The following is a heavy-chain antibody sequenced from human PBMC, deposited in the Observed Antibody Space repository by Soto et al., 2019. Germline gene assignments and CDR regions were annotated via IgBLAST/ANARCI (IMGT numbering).Heavy chain of an antibody. V-gene: IGHV4-59*01. CDR1: GGSISSYY. CDR3: ARVKVESWGIAALNWLDP. D-gene: IGHD6-13*01. Sequence: SETLSLTCTVSGGSISSYYWSWIRQPPGKGLEWIGYIYYSGSTNYNPSLKSRVTISVDTSKNQFSLKLSSVTAADTAVYYCARVKVESWGIAALNWLDPCGQGTMVTV. J-gene: IGHJ5*02. CDR2: IYYSGST.